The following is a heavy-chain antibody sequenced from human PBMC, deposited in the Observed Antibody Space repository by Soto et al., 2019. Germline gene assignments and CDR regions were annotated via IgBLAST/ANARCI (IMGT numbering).Heavy chain of an antibody. D-gene: IGHD4-17*01. CDR1: GFTFSSYS. Sequence: EVQLVESGGGLVQPGGSLRLSCAASGFTFSSYSMNWVRQAPGKGLEWVSYISSSSSTIYYADSVKGRFTISRDNDKNSLYLEMNRLRAEDTAVYYCARERTHDYGDYRHAFDIWGQGTMVTVPS. CDR3: ARERTHDYGDYRHAFDI. J-gene: IGHJ3*02. V-gene: IGHV3-48*01. CDR2: ISSSSSTI.